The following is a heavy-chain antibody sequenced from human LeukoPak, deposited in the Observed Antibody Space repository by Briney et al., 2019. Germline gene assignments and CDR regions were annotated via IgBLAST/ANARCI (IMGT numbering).Heavy chain of an antibody. V-gene: IGHV3-7*04. CDR1: GFTFSSYW. D-gene: IGHD6-13*01. J-gene: IGHJ3*02. Sequence: GGSLRLSCAASGFTFSSYWMSGVRQTPGKGLEWVANIKQDGSEKYYVDSVKGRFTISRDNAKNSLYLQMNSLRAEETAVYSCARAAAAGRAFDIWGQGTMVTVSS. CDR3: ARAAAAGRAFDI. CDR2: IKQDGSEK.